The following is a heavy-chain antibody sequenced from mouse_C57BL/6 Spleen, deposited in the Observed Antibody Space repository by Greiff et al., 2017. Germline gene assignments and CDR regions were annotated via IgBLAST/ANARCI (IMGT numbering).Heavy chain of an antibody. D-gene: IGHD3-3*01. CDR3: ARGDASFAY. CDR1: GYAFSSSW. V-gene: IGHV1-82*01. Sequence: QVQLQQSGPELVKPGASVKISCKASGYAFSSSWMNWVKQRPGKGLEWIGRIYPGDGDTNYNGKFKGKATLTADKSSSTAYMQLSSLTSEDSAVYFCARGDASFAYWGRGTLVTVSA. J-gene: IGHJ3*01. CDR2: IYPGDGDT.